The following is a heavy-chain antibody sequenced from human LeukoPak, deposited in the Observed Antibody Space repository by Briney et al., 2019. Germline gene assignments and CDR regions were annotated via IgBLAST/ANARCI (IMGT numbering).Heavy chain of an antibody. CDR1: GYTFTSYG. CDR3: AREVRDFWSGYYPTPSFDY. D-gene: IGHD3-3*01. V-gene: IGHV1-18*01. J-gene: IGHJ4*02. CDR2: ISAYNGNT. Sequence: ASVKVSCKASGYTFTSYGISWVRQAPGQGLEWMGWISAYNGNTNYAQKLQGRVTMTTDTSTSTAYMELRSLRSDDTAVYYCAREVRDFWSGYYPTPSFDYWGQGTLVTVSS.